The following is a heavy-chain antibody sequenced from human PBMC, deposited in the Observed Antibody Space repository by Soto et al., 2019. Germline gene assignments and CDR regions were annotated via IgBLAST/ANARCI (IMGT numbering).Heavy chain of an antibody. D-gene: IGHD2-2*01. Sequence: GESLKISCKGSGYNFASYWIGWVRQMPGKGLEWMGIIYPGDSDTKYSPSFQGQVTFSADKSISTAYLEWSSLKASDTAIYYCARATSGVESAAMTLDYWGQGTLVTVSS. CDR2: IYPGDSDT. CDR3: ARATSGVESAAMTLDY. J-gene: IGHJ4*02. CDR1: GYNFASYW. V-gene: IGHV5-51*01.